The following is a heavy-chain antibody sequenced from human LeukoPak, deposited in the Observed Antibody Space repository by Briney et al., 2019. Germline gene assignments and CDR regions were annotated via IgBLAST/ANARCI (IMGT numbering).Heavy chain of an antibody. CDR3: ARLRWPRGGRSSFDY. CDR2: IYPDDSDT. CDR1: GYSFTSYW. V-gene: IGHV5-51*01. D-gene: IGHD3-10*01. Sequence: GESLKISCKGSGYSFTSYWIAWVRQMPGKRLEWLGIIYPDDSDTRYSPSFHGQVTISVDKSIGTAYLQWSSLKASDTAMYYCARLRWPRGGRSSFDYWGQGALVTVSS. J-gene: IGHJ4*02.